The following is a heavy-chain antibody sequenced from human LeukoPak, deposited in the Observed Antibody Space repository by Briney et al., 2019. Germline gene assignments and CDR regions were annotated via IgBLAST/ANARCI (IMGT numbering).Heavy chain of an antibody. CDR3: ATKLRYFDWPPAVD. V-gene: IGHV1-24*01. D-gene: IGHD3-9*01. CDR2: FDPEDGET. Sequence: ASVKVSCKASGYTLTELSMHWVRQAPGKGLEWMGGFDPEDGETIYAQKFQGRVTMTEDTSTDTAYMELSSLRSEDTAVYYCATKLRYFDWPPAVDWGQGTLVTVSS. J-gene: IGHJ4*02. CDR1: GYTLTELS.